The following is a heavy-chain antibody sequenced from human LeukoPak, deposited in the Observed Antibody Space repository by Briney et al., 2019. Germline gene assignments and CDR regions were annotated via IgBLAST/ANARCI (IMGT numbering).Heavy chain of an antibody. D-gene: IGHD6-13*01. CDR1: GGPISSYY. J-gene: IGHJ4*02. CDR3: AAYQQQLAFDY. CDR2: IYSSGDT. Sequence: PSETLSLTCTVSGGPISSYYWSWIRQPAGKGLEWIGRIYSSGDTNYNPSLKSRVTMSIDTSKKQFSLNLSSVTAADTAVYHCAAYQQQLAFDYWGQGTLVTVSS. V-gene: IGHV4-4*07.